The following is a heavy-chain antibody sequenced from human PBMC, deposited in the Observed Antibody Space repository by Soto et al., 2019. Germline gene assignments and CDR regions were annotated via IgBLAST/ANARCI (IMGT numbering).Heavy chain of an antibody. CDR1: GYTFTGYY. CDR3: AREEAAHDYGDYVFDY. V-gene: IGHV1-2*02. J-gene: IGHJ4*02. CDR2: INPNSGGT. D-gene: IGHD4-17*01. Sequence: GASVKVSCKASGYTFTGYYMHWVRQAPGQGLEWMGWINPNSGGTNYAQKFQGRVTMTRDTSISTAYMELSRLRSDDTAVYYCAREEAAHDYGDYVFDYWGQGTLVTVSS.